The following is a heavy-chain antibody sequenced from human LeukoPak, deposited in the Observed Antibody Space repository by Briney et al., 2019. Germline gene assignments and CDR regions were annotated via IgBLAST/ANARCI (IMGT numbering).Heavy chain of an antibody. CDR3: AMCLSGYYLGFDY. Sequence: ASVKVSCKASGYTFTGYYMHWVRQAPGQGLEWMGWINPNSGNTGYAQKFQGRVTMTRDTSISTAYMELSRLRSDDTAVYYCAMCLSGYYLGFDYWGQGTLVTVSS. D-gene: IGHD3-3*01. CDR2: INPNSGNT. J-gene: IGHJ4*02. CDR1: GYTFTGYY. V-gene: IGHV1-2*02.